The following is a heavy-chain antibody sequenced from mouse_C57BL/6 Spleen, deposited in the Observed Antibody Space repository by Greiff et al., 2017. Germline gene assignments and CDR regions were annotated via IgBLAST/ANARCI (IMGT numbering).Heavy chain of an antibody. CDR3: ARGGSSYLYYFDY. J-gene: IGHJ2*01. D-gene: IGHD1-1*01. Sequence: QVQLQQSGAELVRPGASVKLSCKASGYTFTDYYINWVKQRPGQGLEWIARIYPGSGNTYYNEKFKGKATLTAEKSSSTAYMQLSSLTSEDSAVYFCARGGSSYLYYFDYWGQGTTLTVSS. V-gene: IGHV1-76*01. CDR1: GYTFTDYY. CDR2: IYPGSGNT.